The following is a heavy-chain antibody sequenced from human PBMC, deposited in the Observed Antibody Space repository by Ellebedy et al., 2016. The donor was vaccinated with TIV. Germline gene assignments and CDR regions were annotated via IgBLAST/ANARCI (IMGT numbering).Heavy chain of an antibody. CDR1: GDSISSYY. CDR3: ARSYERTARDAFDI. D-gene: IGHD1-14*01. Sequence: MPSETLSLTCTVSGDSISSYYWSWIRQPPGKGLEWIGHLYYSGGAKYNPSLNSRVTISVDTSKNQFSLKLSSVTAADTAVYYCARSYERTARDAFDIWGQGTMVTVSS. J-gene: IGHJ3*02. CDR2: LYYSGGA. V-gene: IGHV4-59*01.